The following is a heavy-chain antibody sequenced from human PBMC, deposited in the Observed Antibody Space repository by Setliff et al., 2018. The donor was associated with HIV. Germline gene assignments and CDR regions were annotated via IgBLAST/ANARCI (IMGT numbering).Heavy chain of an antibody. D-gene: IGHD3-16*01. CDR3: ARGGENAFDI. CDR1: GGSFSNYY. V-gene: IGHV4-34*01. Sequence: SETLSLTCAVYGGSFSNYYWSWIRQTPGEGPEWIGEINHSEITKYNPSLESRVTISVDTSKNQFSLKLSSVTAADTAVYYCARGGENAFDIWGQGTMVTVSS. CDR2: INHSEIT. J-gene: IGHJ3*02.